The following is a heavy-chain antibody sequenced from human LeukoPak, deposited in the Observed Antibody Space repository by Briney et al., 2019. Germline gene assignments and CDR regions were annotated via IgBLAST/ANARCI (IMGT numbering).Heavy chain of an antibody. CDR2: INPSGGSA. CDR3: ARGRDYGSGSYSPENDY. V-gene: IGHV1-46*01. CDR1: GYTITNYY. J-gene: IGHJ4*02. Sequence: ASVKVSCTASGYTITNYYMHWVRQAPGQGLEWMGIINPSGGSARYAQKFQGRVTMTRYTSASTLYMEVSSLRSEDTAVYYCARGRDYGSGSYSPENDYWGQGTLVTVSS. D-gene: IGHD3-10*01.